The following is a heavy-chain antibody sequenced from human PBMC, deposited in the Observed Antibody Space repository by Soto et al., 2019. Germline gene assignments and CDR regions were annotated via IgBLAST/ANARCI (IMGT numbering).Heavy chain of an antibody. CDR2: IYYTGST. J-gene: IGHJ4*02. CDR3: ARDSDNSPHYFES. CDR1: VCCIISDDHY. Sequence: SSTXSLTCTFSVCCIISDDHYWSWIRQPPGNGLEWIGYIYYTGSTNYNPSLESRLTISIDRPKNQFSLTLTSVNAADTALYYRARDSDNSPHYFESRGQGTLV. D-gene: IGHD1-1*01. V-gene: IGHV4-30-4*01.